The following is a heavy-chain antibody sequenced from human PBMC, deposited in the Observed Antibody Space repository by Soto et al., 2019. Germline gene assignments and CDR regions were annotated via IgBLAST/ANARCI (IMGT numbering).Heavy chain of an antibody. D-gene: IGHD1-26*01. CDR3: TTDPSSGSRDDAFDI. V-gene: IGHV3-15*07. CDR1: GFTFSNAW. CDR2: IKSKTDGGTT. J-gene: IGHJ3*02. Sequence: EVQLVESGGGLVKPGGSLRLSCAASGFTFSNAWMNWVRQAPGKGLEWVGRIKSKTDGGTTDYAAPVKGRFTISRDDSKNTLYLQMNSLKTEDTAVYYCTTDPSSGSRDDAFDIWGQGTMVTVSS.